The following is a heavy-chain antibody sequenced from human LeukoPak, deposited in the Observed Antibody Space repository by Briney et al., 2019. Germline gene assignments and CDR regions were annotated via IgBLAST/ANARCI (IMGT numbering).Heavy chain of an antibody. V-gene: IGHV1-8*01. J-gene: IGHJ4*02. CDR1: GYTFTSYD. CDR2: MNPNSGNT. Sequence: ASVKVSCKASGYTFTSYDINWVRQATGQGLEWMGWMNPNSGNTGYAQKFQGRVTITADKSTSTAYMELSSLRSEDTAVYYCATLSGYYDYWGQGTLVTVSS. D-gene: IGHD3-22*01. CDR3: ATLSGYYDY.